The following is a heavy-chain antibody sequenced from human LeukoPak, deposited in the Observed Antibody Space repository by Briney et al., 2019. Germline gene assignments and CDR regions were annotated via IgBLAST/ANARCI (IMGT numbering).Heavy chain of an antibody. J-gene: IGHJ4*02. Sequence: ASVKVSCKVSGYTLTELSMHWVRQAPGKGLEWMGGFDPEDGETIYAQKFQGRVTMTEDTSTDTAYMELSSLGSEDTAVYYCATSGGYSYGAGDYFDYWGQGTLVTVSS. CDR1: GYTLTELS. D-gene: IGHD5-18*01. CDR2: FDPEDGET. V-gene: IGHV1-24*01. CDR3: ATSGGYSYGAGDYFDY.